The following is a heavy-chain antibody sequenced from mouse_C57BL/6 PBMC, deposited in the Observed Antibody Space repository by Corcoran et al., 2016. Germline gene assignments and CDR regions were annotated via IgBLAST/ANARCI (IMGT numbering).Heavy chain of an antibody. V-gene: IGHV1-26*01. J-gene: IGHJ4*01. D-gene: IGHD3-1*01. CDR1: GYTFTDYY. Sequence: EVQLQQSGPELVKPGASVKISCKASGYTFTDYYMNWVKQSHGKSLEWIGDINPNNGGTSYNQKFKDKATLTVEKSSSTAYMELRSLTSEDSAVYYCSRSGIYYAMDYWGQGTAVTVSS. CDR3: SRSGIYYAMDY. CDR2: INPNNGGT.